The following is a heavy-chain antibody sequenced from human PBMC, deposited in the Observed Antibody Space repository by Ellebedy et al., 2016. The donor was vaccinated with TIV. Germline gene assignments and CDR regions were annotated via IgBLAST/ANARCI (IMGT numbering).Heavy chain of an antibody. Sequence: PGGSLRLSCGGSGFSFETYGMHWVRQTPGKGLEWVAALSSNGRNTYYAAFVKGRFTVSRDNFNYTLYLQMNSLRAEDTSIYHCAKNRHPFITPWYQNYFDYWGQGTPVTVSS. CDR2: LSSNGRNT. CDR1: GFSFETYG. D-gene: IGHD6-13*01. V-gene: IGHV3-30*18. J-gene: IGHJ4*02. CDR3: AKNRHPFITPWYQNYFDY.